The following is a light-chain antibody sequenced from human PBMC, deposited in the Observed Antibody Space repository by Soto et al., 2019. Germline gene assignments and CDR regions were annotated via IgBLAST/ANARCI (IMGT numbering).Light chain of an antibody. CDR1: SGHSRYT. CDR3: QTWGTGTVV. J-gene: IGLJ2*01. Sequence: QSVLTQSPSASASLGASVKLTCTLDSGHSRYTIAWHQQQPQKGPRFLMRVATDGIHNKGDGIPDRFSGSSSGAERYLTISSLQSEDEADYYCQTWGTGTVVFGGGTKLTVL. CDR2: VATDGIH. V-gene: IGLV4-69*01.